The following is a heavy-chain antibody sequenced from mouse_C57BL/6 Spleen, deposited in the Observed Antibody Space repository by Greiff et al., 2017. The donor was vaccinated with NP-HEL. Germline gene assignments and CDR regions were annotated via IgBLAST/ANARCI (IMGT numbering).Heavy chain of an antibody. CDR3: ARDDYYGSSYYAMDY. J-gene: IGHJ4*01. Sequence: QVQLQQPGAELVRPGSSVKLSCKASGYTFTSYWMHWVKQRPIQGLEWIGNIDPSDSETHYNQKFKDKATLTVDKSSSTAYMQLSSLTSEDSAVYYCARDDYYGSSYYAMDYWGQGTSVTVSS. D-gene: IGHD1-1*01. CDR2: IDPSDSET. CDR1: GYTFTSYW. V-gene: IGHV1-52*01.